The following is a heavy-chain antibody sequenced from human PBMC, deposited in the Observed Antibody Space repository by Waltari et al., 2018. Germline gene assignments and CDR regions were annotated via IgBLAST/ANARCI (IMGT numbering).Heavy chain of an antibody. Sequence: QVQLVESGGGVVQPGGSLRLSCAASGFPFSSYGMPWVRQPPGKGLEWIGEIYHSGSTNYNPSLKSRVTISVDKSKNQFSLKLSSVTAADTAVYYCARDNYYGSGSGDYWGQGTLVTVSS. V-gene: IGHV4-4*02. CDR1: GFPFSSYG. CDR2: IYHSGST. J-gene: IGHJ4*02. D-gene: IGHD3-10*01. CDR3: ARDNYYGSGSGDY.